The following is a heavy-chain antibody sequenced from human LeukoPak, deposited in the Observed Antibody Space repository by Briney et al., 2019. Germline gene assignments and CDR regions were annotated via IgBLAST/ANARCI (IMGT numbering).Heavy chain of an antibody. V-gene: IGHV1-2*02. CDR3: ARAHMTTVTLGDY. CDR1: GYTLTDYY. Sequence: ASVKVSCKASGYTLTDYYIHWVRQAPGQGLEWMGWINPNSGVTNYAQKFQGRVTLTRDPPISTAYMEVSRLRSDDTAVYYCARAHMTTVTLGDYWGQGTLVTVSS. J-gene: IGHJ4*02. CDR2: INPNSGVT. D-gene: IGHD4-11*01.